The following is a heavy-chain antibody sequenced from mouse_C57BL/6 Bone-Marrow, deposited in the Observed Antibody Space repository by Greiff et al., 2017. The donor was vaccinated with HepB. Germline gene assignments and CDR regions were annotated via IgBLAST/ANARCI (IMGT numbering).Heavy chain of an antibody. J-gene: IGHJ3*01. CDR3: ARGWLRRRTWFAY. CDR2: IYPGSGST. D-gene: IGHD2-2*01. Sequence: VQLQQPGAELVKPGASVKMSCKASGYTFTSYWITWVKQRPGQGLEWIGDIYPGSGSTNYNEKFKSKATLTVDTSSSTAYMQLSSLTSEDSAVYYCARGWLRRRTWFAYWGQGTRVTVSA. CDR1: GYTFTSYW. V-gene: IGHV1-55*01.